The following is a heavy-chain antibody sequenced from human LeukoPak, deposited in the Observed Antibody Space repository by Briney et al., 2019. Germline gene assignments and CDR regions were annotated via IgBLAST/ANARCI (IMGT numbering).Heavy chain of an antibody. CDR1: GFTFSSYA. D-gene: IGHD3-10*01. CDR2: IRSKAYGGTT. CDR3: TPTQGSY. J-gene: IGHJ4*02. Sequence: GGSLRLSCAASGFTFSSYAMSWVRQAPGKGLEWVGFIRSKAYGGTTEYAASVKGRFTISRDDSKSIAYLQMNSLKTEDTAVYYCTPTQGSYWGQGTLVTVSS. V-gene: IGHV3-49*04.